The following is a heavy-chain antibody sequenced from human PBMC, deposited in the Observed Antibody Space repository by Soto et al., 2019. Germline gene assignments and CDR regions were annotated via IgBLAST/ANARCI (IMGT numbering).Heavy chain of an antibody. CDR2: MSHGGST. J-gene: IGHJ4*02. Sequence: PSETLSLTCHFSGGSISNSNYYWGWIRQPPGRGLEWIGNMSHGGSTNYNPSLKSRVTILLDTSKNQFSLSLSFVTAADTATYYCARSFGWYAVDSWGQGILVTVSS. V-gene: IGHV4-39*07. CDR1: GGSISNSNYY. CDR3: ARSFGWYAVDS. D-gene: IGHD6-19*01.